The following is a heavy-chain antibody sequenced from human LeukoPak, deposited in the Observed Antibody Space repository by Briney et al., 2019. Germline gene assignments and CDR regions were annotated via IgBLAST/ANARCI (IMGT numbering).Heavy chain of an antibody. Sequence: SETLSLTCTVSGVSTSSSSYYWVRLRQPPGKGLEWIGSIYYSGITYYNPSLKSRASISVDTSNNQFYVRLSAVTAADTAVYFCARVRDYQYYYMDVWGKGTTVTVSS. D-gene: IGHD4/OR15-4a*01. J-gene: IGHJ6*03. V-gene: IGHV4-39*01. CDR1: GVSTSSSSYY. CDR3: ARVRDYQYYYMDV. CDR2: IYYSGIT.